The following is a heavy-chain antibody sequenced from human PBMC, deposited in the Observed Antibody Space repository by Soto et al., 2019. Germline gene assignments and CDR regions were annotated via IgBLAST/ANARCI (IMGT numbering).Heavy chain of an antibody. Sequence: GGSLRLSCAASGFTFSDHYMDWVRQAPGKWLEWVGRTRNTANSDTTEDAASVKGRFTISRDDSKNSLYLQMNSLKTEDMAVYYCVRSYYVSSGYYSSFDYWGQGTMVTVSS. CDR3: VRSYYVSSGYYSSFDY. CDR2: TRNTANSDTT. J-gene: IGHJ4*02. D-gene: IGHD3-22*01. V-gene: IGHV3-72*01. CDR1: GFTFSDHY.